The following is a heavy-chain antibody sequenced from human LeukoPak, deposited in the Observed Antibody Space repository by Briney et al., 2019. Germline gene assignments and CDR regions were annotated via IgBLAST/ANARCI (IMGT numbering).Heavy chain of an antibody. CDR3: ARDGGYYYDSSGYYFEY. Sequence: ASVKVSCKASGYTFTRYGISGVRPAPGQGLAWMGWISDNNVNTNYAQKFQGRVTMSTDTSTNTDYMELRSLRSDDTAVYYCARDGGYYYDSSGYYFEYWGQGTLVTVSS. CDR1: GYTFTRYG. D-gene: IGHD3-22*01. J-gene: IGHJ4*02. CDR2: ISDNNVNT. V-gene: IGHV1-18*01.